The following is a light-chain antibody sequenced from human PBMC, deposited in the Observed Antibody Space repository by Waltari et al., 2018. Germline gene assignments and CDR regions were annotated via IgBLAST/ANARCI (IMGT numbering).Light chain of an antibody. V-gene: IGLV2-23*02. J-gene: IGLJ3*02. Sequence: QSALTQPASMSGSPGHSITISCTGTSDDVGGYNLVPWYQQHPGKAPKLIIFEVTKRPSGVSSRFSGSRSGNTASLTLSGLLPEDEAAYYCCSYAGTDSWLFGGGTNVTVL. CDR1: SDDVGGYNL. CDR3: CSYAGTDSWL. CDR2: EVT.